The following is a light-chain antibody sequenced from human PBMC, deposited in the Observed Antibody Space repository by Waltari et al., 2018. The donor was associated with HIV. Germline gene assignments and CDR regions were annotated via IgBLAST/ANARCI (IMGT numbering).Light chain of an antibody. CDR2: RDN. Sequence: QSVLTQPPSASGIPGQRVTISCSGTTSNVGSNFVSWYQQLPGTAPKLLIYRDNRRPSGVPDRFSGSKSGASASLAISGLRSEDEGDYYCATWDGSLGGVYVFGTGTKVTVL. CDR1: TSNVGSNF. J-gene: IGLJ1*01. V-gene: IGLV1-47*01. CDR3: ATWDGSLGGVYV.